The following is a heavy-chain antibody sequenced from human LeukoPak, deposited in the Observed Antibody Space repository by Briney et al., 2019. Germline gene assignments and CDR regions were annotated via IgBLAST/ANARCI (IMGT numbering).Heavy chain of an antibody. V-gene: IGHV3-30*18. J-gene: IGHJ4*02. D-gene: IGHD1-1*01. CDR3: VKVPSDWNDRGGAFDF. CDR1: GFTFSDYD. CDR2: ISYDGSSK. Sequence: PGGSLRLSCAASGFTFSDYDMHWVRQVPGKGLEWVARISYDGSSKYNAESVKGRFTISRDNSKNTVYLQLNRLRPEDTAVYHCVKVPSDWNDRGGAFDFWGQGTRVTVSS.